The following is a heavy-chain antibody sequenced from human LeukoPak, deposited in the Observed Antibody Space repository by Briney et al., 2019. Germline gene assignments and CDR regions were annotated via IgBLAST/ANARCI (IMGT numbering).Heavy chain of an antibody. D-gene: IGHD6-19*01. V-gene: IGHV1-24*01. CDR3: ARGYSSGWSPY. CDR2: FDPEDGET. Sequence: GASVKVSCKVSGYTLTELSMHWVRQAPGKGLEWMGGFDPEDGETIYAQKFQGRVTITRDTSASTAYMELSSLRSEDTAVHYCARGYSSGWSPYWGQGTLVTVSS. J-gene: IGHJ4*02. CDR1: GYTLTELS.